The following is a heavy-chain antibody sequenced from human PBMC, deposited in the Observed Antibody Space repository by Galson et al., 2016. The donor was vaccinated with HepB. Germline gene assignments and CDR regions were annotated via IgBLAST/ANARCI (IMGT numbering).Heavy chain of an antibody. J-gene: IGHJ5*02. V-gene: IGHV1-18*01. Sequence: SVKVSCKASGYTFNSYGITWVRQAPGQGLEWMGWISGYDGNTKYPQKFQGRVTMTTDTSKNTAYMELRSLRSDDTAVYYWARDSYDILTGYSPSDPWSQGTLVTVSS. CDR1: GYTFNSYG. D-gene: IGHD3-9*01. CDR2: ISGYDGNT. CDR3: ARDSYDILTGYSPSDP.